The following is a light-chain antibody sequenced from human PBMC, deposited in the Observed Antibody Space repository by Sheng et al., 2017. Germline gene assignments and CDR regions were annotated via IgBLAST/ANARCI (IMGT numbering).Light chain of an antibody. CDR1: QSISSY. CDR3: QQSYSTPRT. Sequence: DIQMTQSPSSLSASVGDRVTITCRTSQSISSYLNWYQQKPWKAPKLLIYAASSLQSGVPSRFSGSGSGTDFTLIISSLQPEDFATYYCQQSYSTPRTFGPGTKVDIK. CDR2: AAS. V-gene: IGKV1-39*01. J-gene: IGKJ3*01.